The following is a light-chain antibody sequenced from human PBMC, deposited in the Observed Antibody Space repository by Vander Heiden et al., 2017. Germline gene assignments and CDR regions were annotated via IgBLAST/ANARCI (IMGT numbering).Light chain of an antibody. CDR2: DVS. J-gene: IGLJ2*01. CDR1: SSDVGGYHY. CDR3: SSSTTSSTRLV. Sequence: QSALTQPASVSGSPGQSITIPCTGTSSDVGGYHYVSWYQQHPGKAPKLMIYDVSNRPSGVSNRFSGSKSGNTASLTISGLQAEDEADYYCSSSTTSSTRLVFGGGTKVTVL. V-gene: IGLV2-14*03.